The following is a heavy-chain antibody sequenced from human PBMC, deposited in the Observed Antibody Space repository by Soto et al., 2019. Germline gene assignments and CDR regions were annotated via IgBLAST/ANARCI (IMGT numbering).Heavy chain of an antibody. CDR3: ARASRGYPPDE. J-gene: IGHJ4*02. D-gene: IGHD3-22*01. CDR1: GFTFSDYY. Sequence: PGGSLRLSCAASGFTFSDYYMDWVRQAPGMGLEWVARIKNKLNSYTVEYAASLEGRFTISRDDSKNSVYLQMNSLKTEDTAVYFCARASRGYPPDEWGQGTLVTSPQ. V-gene: IGHV3-72*01. CDR2: IKNKLNSYTV.